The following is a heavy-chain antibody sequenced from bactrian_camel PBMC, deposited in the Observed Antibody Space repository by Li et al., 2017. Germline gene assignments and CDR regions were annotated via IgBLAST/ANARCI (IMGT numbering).Heavy chain of an antibody. CDR3: AASRLRRDEYKY. J-gene: IGHJ4*01. V-gene: IGHV3S55*01. Sequence: VQLVESGGGSVQAGGSLRLSCQITGFISAGQCMGWFRQAPGSEREGVATIRNDGLATSANSVKGRFTTSTDNAKNTLYLQMNSLKPVDTAMYYCAASRLRRDEYKYWGQGTQVTVS. CDR1: GFISAGQC. CDR2: IRNDGLA. D-gene: IGHD6*01.